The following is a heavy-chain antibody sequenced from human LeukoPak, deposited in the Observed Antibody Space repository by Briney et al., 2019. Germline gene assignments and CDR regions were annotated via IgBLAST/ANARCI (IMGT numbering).Heavy chain of an antibody. CDR1: GFTFSTYS. Sequence: GGSLRLSCVASGFTFSTYSMNWVRQAPGKGLEWVSFISTSSNYIYYADSVKGRFTISRDNAKNSLYLQMNSLRAEDTAVYYCARDNWIEAHYFDYWGQGALVTVSS. CDR3: ARDNWIEAHYFDY. D-gene: IGHD1-20*01. J-gene: IGHJ4*02. V-gene: IGHV3-21*01. CDR2: ISTSSNYI.